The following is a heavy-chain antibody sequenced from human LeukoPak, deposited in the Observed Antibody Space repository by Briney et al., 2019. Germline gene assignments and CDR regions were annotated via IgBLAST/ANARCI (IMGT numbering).Heavy chain of an antibody. CDR2: INGGGDAT. J-gene: IGHJ4*02. CDR3: VKSDCGSDGCKLLSY. D-gene: IGHD3-10*02. Sequence: GGSLRLSCAASGFIFSHYTMTWVRQAPGKGLEWVSSINGGGDATKYADSVMGRFTISRDNSKNTVSLQMNYLRAEDTAVYYCVKSDCGSDGCKLLSYWGQGTLVIASS. CDR1: GFIFSHYT. V-gene: IGHV3-23*01.